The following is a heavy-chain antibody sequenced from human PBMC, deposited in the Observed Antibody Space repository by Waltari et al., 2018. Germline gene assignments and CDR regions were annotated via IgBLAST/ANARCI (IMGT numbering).Heavy chain of an antibody. J-gene: IGHJ3*01. CDR2: VDVTGST. V-gene: IGHV3-53*03. Sequence: EVQLVESGGDLIQPGGSLRLACAASGFTATSNSINWVRQSPGKGLEWVSVVDVTGSTDYADSVKGRFTTSRDKSKNTVYLQMDSLRVEDTAMYYCARRLVVAGTLDVFDLWGQGTRVIVSS. CDR3: ARRLVVAGTLDVFDL. CDR1: GFTATSNS. D-gene: IGHD2-15*01.